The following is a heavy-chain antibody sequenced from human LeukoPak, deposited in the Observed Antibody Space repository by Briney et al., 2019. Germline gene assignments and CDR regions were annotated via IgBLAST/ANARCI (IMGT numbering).Heavy chain of an antibody. CDR2: IYPGDSDT. V-gene: IGHV5-51*04. CDR1: GYSFTSYW. J-gene: IGHJ3*02. D-gene: IGHD3-9*01. CDR3: AEAAIRYFDWLPDAFDI. Sequence: GESLKISCKGSGYSFTSYWIGWVRHMPGKGLEGMGIIYPGDSDTRYSQSFQGQVTISAEKPISTAYLQWSSLKASDTAMYYCAEAAIRYFDWLPDAFDIWGQGTMVTVSS.